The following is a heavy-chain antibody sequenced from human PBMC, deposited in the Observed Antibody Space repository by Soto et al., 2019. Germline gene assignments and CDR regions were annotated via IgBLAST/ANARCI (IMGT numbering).Heavy chain of an antibody. CDR3: ARQIGYSSSSPFFFDF. CDR1: GYSFTSYW. D-gene: IGHD6-6*01. J-gene: IGHJ3*01. CDR2: IDPVDSDT. Sequence: GESLKIFCKGSGYSFTSYWIGWVRQMPGKGLDWMGIIDPVDSDTRDSPSFQGQVTISADKSISTAYLQWSSLKATDTAMYYCARQIGYSSSSPFFFDFWGQGTMVTVSS. V-gene: IGHV5-51*01.